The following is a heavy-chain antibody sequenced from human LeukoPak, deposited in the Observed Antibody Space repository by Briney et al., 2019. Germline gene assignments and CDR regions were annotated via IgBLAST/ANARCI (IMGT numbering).Heavy chain of an antibody. CDR2: INPNSGGT. J-gene: IGHJ4*02. CDR1: GYTFTGYY. Sequence: ASVKVSCKASGYTFTGYYMHWVRPAPGQGLEWMGWINPNSGGTNYAQKFQGRVTMTRDTSISTAYMELSRLRSDDTAVYYCARVRVAWVAAAGNDYWGQGTLVTVSS. CDR3: ARVRVAWVAAAGNDY. D-gene: IGHD6-13*01. V-gene: IGHV1-2*02.